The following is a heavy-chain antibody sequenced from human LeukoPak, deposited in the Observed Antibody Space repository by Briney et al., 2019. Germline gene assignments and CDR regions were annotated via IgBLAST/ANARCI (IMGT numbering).Heavy chain of an antibody. CDR2: NIPPFGTP. CDR1: GGMFSTTA. J-gene: IGHJ3*02. D-gene: IGHD2-15*01. CDR3: ARDPGSSVGIVVVQHATDAFDI. Sequence: GASVKVSCKASGGMFSTTAINWVRQAPGQGLEWMGGNIPPFGTPDYAQKFQGRATITADESTSTVYMELTSLTSEDTAIYYCARDPGSSVGIVVVQHATDAFDIWGQGTMVTVSS. V-gene: IGHV1-69*13.